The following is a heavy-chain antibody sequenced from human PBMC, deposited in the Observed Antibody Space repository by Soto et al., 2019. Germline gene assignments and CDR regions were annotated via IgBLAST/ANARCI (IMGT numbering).Heavy chain of an antibody. CDR2: IIPIFGTA. Sequence: SVKVSCKASGGTFSSYAISWVRQAPGQGLEWMGGIIPIFGTANYAQKFQGRVTITADESTSTAYMELSSLRYEDTAVYYCARIIDYAFDIWGQGTMVTVSS. CDR1: GGTFSSYA. J-gene: IGHJ3*02. CDR3: ARIIDYAFDI. V-gene: IGHV1-69*13.